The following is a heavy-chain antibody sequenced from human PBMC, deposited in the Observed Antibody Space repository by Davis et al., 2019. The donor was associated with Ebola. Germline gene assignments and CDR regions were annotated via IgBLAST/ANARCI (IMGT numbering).Heavy chain of an antibody. D-gene: IGHD5-18*01. CDR2: INPNSGNT. CDR3: ARGTRDTAL. Sequence: ASSVKVSCKASGYTFTGHSMHWVRQAPGQGLEWMGWINPNSGNTNYAQKFQGRVTMTRDTSITTAYMELSRLRSDDTAVYYCARGTRDTALWGQGTLVTVSS. CDR1: GYTFTGHS. J-gene: IGHJ4*02. V-gene: IGHV1-2*02.